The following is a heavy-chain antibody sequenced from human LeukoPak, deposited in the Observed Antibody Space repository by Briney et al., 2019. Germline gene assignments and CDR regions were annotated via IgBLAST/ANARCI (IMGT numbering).Heavy chain of an antibody. V-gene: IGHV3-48*03. CDR2: ISGSDSTI. CDR3: ARGPSGYHNT. J-gene: IGHJ4*02. CDR1: GFTFSSYE. D-gene: IGHD5-12*01. Sequence: PGGSLRLSCAASGFTFSSYEMNWVRQAPGKGLEWVSYISGSDSTIFYADSVKGRFTISRDNAKRSLYLQMNSLRAEDTAVYYCARGPSGYHNTGGQGTLVTVSS.